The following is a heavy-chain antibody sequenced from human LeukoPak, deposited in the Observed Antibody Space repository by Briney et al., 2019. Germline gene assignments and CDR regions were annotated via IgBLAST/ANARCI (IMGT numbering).Heavy chain of an antibody. D-gene: IGHD5-18*01. CDR2: MNPNSGNT. CDR1: GYTFTSYD. Sequence: GASVKVSCKASGYTFTSYDINWVRQATGQGLEWMGWMNPNSGNTGYAQKFQGRVTMTRNTSISTAYMELSSLRSEDTAVYYCARGVTVLSYGYSEPDYWGQGTLVTVSS. V-gene: IGHV1-8*01. J-gene: IGHJ4*02. CDR3: ARGVTVLSYGYSEPDY.